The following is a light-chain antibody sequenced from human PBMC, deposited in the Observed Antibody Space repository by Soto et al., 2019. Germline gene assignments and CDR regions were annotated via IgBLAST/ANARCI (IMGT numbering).Light chain of an antibody. V-gene: IGKV1-39*01. CDR3: QQSYSTPYT. Sequence: DIQMTQSPSSLSASVGDRVTITCRASQSISSYLNWYQQKPGKAPKLLIYAASSLQSGVPSRFSGSGSETDFTLTISSLQPEDFATYYCQQSYSTPYTFGQGTKLEIK. CDR1: QSISSY. CDR2: AAS. J-gene: IGKJ2*01.